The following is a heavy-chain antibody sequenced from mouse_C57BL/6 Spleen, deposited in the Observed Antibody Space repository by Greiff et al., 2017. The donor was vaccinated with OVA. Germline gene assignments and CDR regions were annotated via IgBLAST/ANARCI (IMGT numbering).Heavy chain of an antibody. CDR1: GYTFTSYW. CDR3: ARGVYYGSSQSFAY. J-gene: IGHJ3*01. D-gene: IGHD1-1*01. CDR2: IDPSDSYT. V-gene: IGHV1-69*01. Sequence: VQLQQPGAELVMPGASVKLSCKASGYTFTSYWMHWVKQRPGQGLEWIGEIDPSDSYTNYNQKFKGKSTLTVDKSSSTAYMQLSSLTSEDSAVYYCARGVYYGSSQSFAYWGQGTLVTVSA.